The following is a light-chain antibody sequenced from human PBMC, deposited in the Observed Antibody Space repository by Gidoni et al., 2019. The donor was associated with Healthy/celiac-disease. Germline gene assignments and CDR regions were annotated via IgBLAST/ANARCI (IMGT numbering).Light chain of an antibody. CDR2: GAS. Sequence: EIVLTQSPCTLSLSPGERATLSCRASQSVSSSYLAWYQQKPGQAPRLLIYGASSRATGLPDRFSGSGSGTDFTLTISRLEPEDFAVYYCQQYGSSPPVTFGQGTKLEIK. CDR1: QSVSSSY. CDR3: QQYGSSPPVT. J-gene: IGKJ2*01. V-gene: IGKV3-20*01.